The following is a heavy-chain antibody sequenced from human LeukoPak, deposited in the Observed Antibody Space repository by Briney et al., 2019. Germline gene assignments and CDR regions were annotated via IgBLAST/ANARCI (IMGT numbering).Heavy chain of an antibody. CDR1: GGSISSSSYY. CDR2: IYYSGST. Sequence: SETLSLTCTVSGGSISSSSYYWGWIRQPPGKGLEWIGSIYYSGSTYYNPSLKSRVTISVDTSKNQFSLKLSSVTAADTAVYYCARLGRAGGYYFDYWGQGTLVTVSS. V-gene: IGHV4-39*01. CDR3: ARLGRAGGYYFDY. D-gene: IGHD3-10*01. J-gene: IGHJ4*02.